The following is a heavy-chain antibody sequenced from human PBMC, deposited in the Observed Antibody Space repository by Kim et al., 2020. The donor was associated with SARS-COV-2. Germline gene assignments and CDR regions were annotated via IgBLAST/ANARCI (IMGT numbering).Heavy chain of an antibody. J-gene: IGHJ6*02. CDR1: GFTFSGSA. Sequence: GGSLRLSCAASGFTFSGSAIHWVRQASGKGLEWVGRISNKANSYATAYAASVKGRFTIPRDDSKNTAYLQMNSLQTEDTAVYYCTRNPCGMDVWGQGTTVTVSS. CDR3: TRNPCGMDV. V-gene: IGHV3-73*01. CDR2: ISNKANSYAT.